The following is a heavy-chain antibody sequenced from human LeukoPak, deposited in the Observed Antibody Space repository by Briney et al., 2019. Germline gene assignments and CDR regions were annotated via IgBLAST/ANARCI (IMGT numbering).Heavy chain of an antibody. V-gene: IGHV3-21*01. CDR1: GFTFSSCA. CDR3: ARERDIVVVPAAMRYYYGMDV. J-gene: IGHJ6*02. CDR2: ISSSSSYI. Sequence: GGSLRLSCAASGFTFSSCAMSWVRQAPGKGLEWVSSISSSSSYIYYADSVKGRFTISRDNAKNSLYLQMNSLRAEDTAVYYCARERDIVVVPAAMRYYYGMDVWGQGTTVTVSS. D-gene: IGHD2-2*01.